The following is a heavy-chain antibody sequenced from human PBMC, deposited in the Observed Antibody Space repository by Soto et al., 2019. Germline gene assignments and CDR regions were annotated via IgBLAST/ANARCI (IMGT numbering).Heavy chain of an antibody. CDR2: IYYTGHT. D-gene: IGHD2-8*01. CDR1: GGYISSGGNY. J-gene: IGHJ4*02. Sequence: QVQLQESGPGLVKPSQTLSLTCSVSGGYISSGGNYWSWIRQHPGKGLEWIGVIYYTGHTKYNAARKSRVNISGDMSQNQFSLTLTSVTAADTAVYYCAREDINESFFDSWGPGILVTVSS. V-gene: IGHV4-31*03. CDR3: AREDINESFFDS.